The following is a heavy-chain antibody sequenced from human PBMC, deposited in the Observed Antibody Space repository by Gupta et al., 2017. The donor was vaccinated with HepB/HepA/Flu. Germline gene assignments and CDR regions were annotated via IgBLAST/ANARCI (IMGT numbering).Heavy chain of an antibody. D-gene: IGHD3-9*01. CDR3: ASEIIDPYYFDP. CDR1: ACSLRNGGYF. J-gene: IGHJ4*02. CDR2: IHNSGST. Sequence: HLRVSGPGPVTPSETPSLTCTVLACSLRNGGYFWSWIRQHPVKGLEWIAYIHNSGSTYYNPSLKSRVTISIDTSKNQFSLNLRSVTDADSAMYYCASEIIDPYYFDPWGQGTLVSVSS. V-gene: IGHV4-31*03.